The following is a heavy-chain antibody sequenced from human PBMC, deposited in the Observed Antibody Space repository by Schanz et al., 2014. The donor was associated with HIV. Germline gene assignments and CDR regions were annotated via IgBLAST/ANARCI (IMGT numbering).Heavy chain of an antibody. V-gene: IGHV3-23*04. D-gene: IGHD2-8*01. CDR2: ITGSGGNA. J-gene: IGHJ6*02. Sequence: EVRLVESGGGLVQPGGSLRLSCAASGFRFSRYRMNWVRQAPGKGRDWVSGITGSGGNAYYADSVKGRFTISRGNSKNTLSLQMKCLSAEATAVYYCANSGYGISGVCYARRDGMDPWGQGDTVTVSS. CDR3: ANSGYGISGVCYARRDGMDP. CDR1: GFRFSRYR.